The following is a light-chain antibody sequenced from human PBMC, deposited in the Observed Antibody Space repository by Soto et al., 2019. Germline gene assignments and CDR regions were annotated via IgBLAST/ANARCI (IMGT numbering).Light chain of an antibody. CDR2: GAS. V-gene: IGKV3-15*01. Sequence: EIVMTQSPATLSVSPGERATLSCRASQSVSSNLAWYQQKPGQAPRLLIYGASTRATGIPARFSGSGSGTEFTLTIRSLQSEDFAIYFCQQYNNWPPDRTFGQGTKVENK. CDR3: QQYNNWPPDRT. J-gene: IGKJ1*01. CDR1: QSVSSN.